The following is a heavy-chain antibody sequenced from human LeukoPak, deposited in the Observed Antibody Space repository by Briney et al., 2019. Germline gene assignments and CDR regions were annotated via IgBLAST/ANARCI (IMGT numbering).Heavy chain of an antibody. J-gene: IGHJ4*02. D-gene: IGHD3-22*01. CDR3: AKVKITMIVVVVTTNGFFDY. CDR2: ISGSGASR. CDR1: GFSFSDYA. V-gene: IGHV3-23*01. Sequence: GGSLRLSCAASGFSFSDYAMSWVRQAPGKGPEWVSGISGSGASRYYEDSVKGRFTISRDNAKNTLYLQMNSLSAEDTAVYYCAKVKITMIVVVVTTNGFFDYWGQGTLVTVSP.